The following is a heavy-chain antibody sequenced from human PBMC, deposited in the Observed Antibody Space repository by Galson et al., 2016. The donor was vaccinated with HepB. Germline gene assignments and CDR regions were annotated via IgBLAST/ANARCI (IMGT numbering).Heavy chain of an antibody. CDR2: INTDNGNR. V-gene: IGHV1-3*04. J-gene: IGHJ4*02. CDR3: ARDPGGSGSLHY. Sequence: SVKVSCKASGYTFTDYAIHWVRQAPGQSLEWMGWINTDNGNRRYSQKFQDRVTITRDTSANTAYIDLYRLTSQDTSVYYCARDPGGSGSLHYWGQGTLVTVSA. CDR1: GYTFTDYA. D-gene: IGHD1-26*01.